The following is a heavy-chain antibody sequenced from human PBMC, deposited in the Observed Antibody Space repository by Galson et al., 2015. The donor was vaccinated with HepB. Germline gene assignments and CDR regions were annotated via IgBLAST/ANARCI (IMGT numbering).Heavy chain of an antibody. CDR1: GYTFTSYG. CDR3: ARGSGEFDSTVTNYGWYYYMDV. Sequence: SVKVSCKASGYTFTSYGISWVRQAPGQGLEWMGWISAYNGNTNYAQKLQGRVTMTTDTSTSTAYMELRSLRSDDTAVYYCARGSGEFDSTVTNYGWYYYMDVWGKGTTVTVSS. V-gene: IGHV1-18*01. CDR2: ISAYNGNT. J-gene: IGHJ6*03. D-gene: IGHD4-11*01.